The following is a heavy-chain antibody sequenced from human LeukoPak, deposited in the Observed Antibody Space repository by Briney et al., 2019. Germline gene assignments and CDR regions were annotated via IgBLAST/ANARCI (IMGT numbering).Heavy chain of an antibody. Sequence: SETLSLTCTVYGGSSSCGSYYWSWIRQPAGKGLEWIGRIYTSGSTNYNPSLKSRVTISLDTSKNKVSLKLSSVTAADTAVYYCASRHLGYWSSTSCPPGYFDYWGQGTLVTVSS. CDR2: IYTSGST. CDR1: GGSSSCGSYY. V-gene: IGHV4-61*02. J-gene: IGHJ4*02. CDR3: ASRHLGYWSSTSCPPGYFDY. D-gene: IGHD2-2*01.